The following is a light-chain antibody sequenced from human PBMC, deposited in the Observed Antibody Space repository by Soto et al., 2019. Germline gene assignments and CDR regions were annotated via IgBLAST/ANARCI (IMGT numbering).Light chain of an antibody. CDR3: QQYDNSAPLS. V-gene: IGKV3D-20*01. J-gene: IGKJ4*01. Sequence: EIVLPNSPATLPLSPGNRATLSCGPSQSVRRGYVAWYQQKAGLAPRLLIYDGSSRASGIPDRFSGSGSGTDFTLTIGRLEPEDFAVYYCQQYDNSAPLSFGGGTKVEMK. CDR2: DGS. CDR1: QSVRRGY.